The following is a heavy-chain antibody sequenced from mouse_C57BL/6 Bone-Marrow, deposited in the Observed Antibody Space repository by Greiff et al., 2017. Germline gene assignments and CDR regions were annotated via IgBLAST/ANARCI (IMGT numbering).Heavy chain of an antibody. CDR3: ARCPIYDSNYYAMDY. V-gene: IGHV1-82*01. Sequence: VQLQQSGPELVKPGASVKISCKASGYAFSSSWMNWVKQRPGKGLEWIGRIYPGDGDTNYNGKFKGKATLTADKSSSTAYRQLSRLTSEDSAVYFCARCPIYDSNYYAMDYWGQGTSVTVSS. J-gene: IGHJ4*01. CDR2: IYPGDGDT. D-gene: IGHD2-5*01. CDR1: GYAFSSSW.